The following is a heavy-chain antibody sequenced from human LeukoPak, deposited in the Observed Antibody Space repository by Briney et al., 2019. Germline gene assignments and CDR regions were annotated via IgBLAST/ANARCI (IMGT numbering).Heavy chain of an antibody. V-gene: IGHV3-33*06. Sequence: GGSLRLSCAASGFTFSSYGMHWVRQAPGKGLEWVAVIWYDGSNKYYADSVKGRFTISRDNSKNTLYLQMNSLRAEDTAVYYCAKETVTLRLFDSWGQGTLVTVSS. CDR2: IWYDGSNK. J-gene: IGHJ4*02. CDR1: GFTFSSYG. CDR3: AKETVTLRLFDS. D-gene: IGHD4-23*01.